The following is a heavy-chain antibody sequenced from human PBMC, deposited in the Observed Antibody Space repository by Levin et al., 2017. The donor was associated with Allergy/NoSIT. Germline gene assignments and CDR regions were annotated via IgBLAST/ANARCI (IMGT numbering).Heavy chain of an antibody. CDR1: EFTFSGYW. CDR3: ARAGSNWQYYYYYGMDV. Sequence: GGSLRLSCAASEFTFSGYWMSWVRQAPGKGLEWVANIKQDGSEKYYVDSVKGRFTISRDNGQNSLFLQMSSLRAEDTAVYYCARAGSNWQYYYYYGMDVWGQGTTVTVSS. D-gene: IGHD6-13*01. V-gene: IGHV3-7*01. J-gene: IGHJ6*02. CDR2: IKQDGSEK.